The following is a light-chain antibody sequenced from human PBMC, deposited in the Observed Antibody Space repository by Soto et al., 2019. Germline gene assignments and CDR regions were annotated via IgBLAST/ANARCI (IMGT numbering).Light chain of an antibody. Sequence: EIVLTQSLGTLSLYQCERATLSFSASQSVSSYLAWYQQKPGQAPRLLIYGAYTRATGIPARFSGSGSGPDFTLTISSLQSEDFAVYYCQHYNYWPPKTFGQGTKVDI. V-gene: IGKV3-15*01. CDR2: GAY. J-gene: IGKJ1*01. CDR1: QSVSSY. CDR3: QHYNYWPPKT.